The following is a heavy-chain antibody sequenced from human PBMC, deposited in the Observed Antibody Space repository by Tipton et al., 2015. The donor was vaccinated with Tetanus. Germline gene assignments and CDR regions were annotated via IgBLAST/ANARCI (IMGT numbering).Heavy chain of an antibody. D-gene: IGHD3-3*01. CDR3: ARDFRPIFGVAQPFDP. V-gene: IGHV3-48*02. Sequence: SLRLSCAASGFTFSSYNMNWVRQAPGKGLEWVSHISGTGTTVDYADSVKGRFTISRDNAKNSLYLQMNSLRDEDTAIYYCARDFRPIFGVAQPFDPWGQGTLATVSS. J-gene: IGHJ5*02. CDR2: ISGTGTTV. CDR1: GFTFSSYN.